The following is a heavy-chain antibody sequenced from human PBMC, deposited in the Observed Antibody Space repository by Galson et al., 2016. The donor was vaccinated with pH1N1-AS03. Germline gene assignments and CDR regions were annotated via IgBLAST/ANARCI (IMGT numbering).Heavy chain of an antibody. CDR2: INQDESEK. V-gene: IGHV3-7*03. J-gene: IGHJ4*02. CDR3: AKDKGSSRHVDY. CDR1: GFTFSNYW. Sequence: SLRLSCAASGFTFSNYWMHWVRQAPGRGLEWGANINQDESEKYYVDSAKGRFTISRDNSKQTLYLQMNSLRAEDAAVYLCAKDKGSSRHVDYWGQGARVTVSS. D-gene: IGHD6-13*01.